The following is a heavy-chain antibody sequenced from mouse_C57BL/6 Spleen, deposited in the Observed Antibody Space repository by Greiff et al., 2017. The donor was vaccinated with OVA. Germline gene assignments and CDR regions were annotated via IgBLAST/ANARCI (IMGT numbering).Heavy chain of an antibody. CDR2: FHPYNDDT. CDR3: ARRRLAGTRVFAY. Sequence: VQLQQSGAELVKPGASVKMSCKASGYTFTTYPIDWMKQSHGQSLEWIGNFHPYNDDTKYNEKFKGKATLPVDKSSSTAYLALSRLTSLASAVYAVARRRLAGTRVFAYWGQGTLLTVSA. V-gene: IGHV1-47*01. CDR1: GYTFTTYP. D-gene: IGHD4-1*01. J-gene: IGHJ3*01.